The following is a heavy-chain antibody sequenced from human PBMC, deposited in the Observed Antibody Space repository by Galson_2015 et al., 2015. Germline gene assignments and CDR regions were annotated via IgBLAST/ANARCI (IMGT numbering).Heavy chain of an antibody. D-gene: IGHD1-26*01. CDR3: ARLAKWELRSAFYYFDY. J-gene: IGHJ4*02. CDR1: GFTFSSYS. Sequence: SLRLSCAASGFTFSSYSMNWVRQAPGKGLEWVSYISSSSSTIYYADSVKGRFTISRDNAKNSLYLQMNSLRDEDTAVYYCARLAKWELRSAFYYFDYWGQGTLVTVSS. CDR2: ISSSSSTI. V-gene: IGHV3-48*02.